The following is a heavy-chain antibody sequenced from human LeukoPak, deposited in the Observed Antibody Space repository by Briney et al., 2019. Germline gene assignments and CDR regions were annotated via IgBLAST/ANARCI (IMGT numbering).Heavy chain of an antibody. V-gene: IGHV3-74*01. CDR1: GFTFSSYW. CDR3: ARDWAVPAAMSYYYYYYMDV. D-gene: IGHD2-2*01. CDR2: INSDGSST. Sequence: GGSLRLSCAASGFTFSSYWMHWVRQAPGKGLVWVSRINSDGSSTSYADSVKGRFTISRDNAKNSLYLQMNSLRVEDTAVYYCARDWAVPAAMSYYYYYYMDVWGKGTTVTISS. J-gene: IGHJ6*03.